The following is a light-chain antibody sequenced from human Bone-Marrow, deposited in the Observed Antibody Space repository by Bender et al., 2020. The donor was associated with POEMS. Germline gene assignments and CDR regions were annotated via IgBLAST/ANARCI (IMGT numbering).Light chain of an antibody. J-gene: IGLJ3*02. CDR1: SSDVGAYNY. V-gene: IGLV2-11*01. Sequence: QSALTQPRSVSGSPGQSVTISCTGTSSDVGAYNYVSWYQQHPGKAPKFMIYDVSQRPSGVPDRFSGSKSGNTASLTISGLQAEDEADYYCSSHAGSSNLVFGGGTKLTVL. CDR3: SSHAGSSNLV. CDR2: DVS.